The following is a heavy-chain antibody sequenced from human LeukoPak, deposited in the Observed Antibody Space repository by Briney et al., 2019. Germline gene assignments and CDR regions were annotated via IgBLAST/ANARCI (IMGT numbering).Heavy chain of an antibody. CDR1: GGTFSSYA. J-gene: IGHJ4*02. CDR2: IIPIFGTA. D-gene: IGHD6-6*01. Sequence: SVKVFCKASGGTFSSYAISWVRQAPGQGLEWMGGIIPIFGTANYAQKFQGRVTITADKSTSTAYMELSSLRSEDTAVYYCASQSIAARQFFDYWGQGTLVTVSS. V-gene: IGHV1-69*06. CDR3: ASQSIAARQFFDY.